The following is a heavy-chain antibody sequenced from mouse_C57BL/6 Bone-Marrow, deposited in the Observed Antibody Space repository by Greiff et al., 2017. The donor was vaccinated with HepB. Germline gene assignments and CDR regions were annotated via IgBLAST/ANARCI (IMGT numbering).Heavy chain of an antibody. CDR1: GFTFSDYG. Sequence: EVHLVESGGGLVKPGGSLKLSCAASGFTFSDYGMHWVRQAPEKGLEWVAYISSGSSTIYYADTVKGRFTISRDNAKNTLFLQMTSLRSEDTAMYYCARQGIYYDYRMDYWGQGTSVTVSS. CDR2: ISSGSSTI. V-gene: IGHV5-17*01. CDR3: ARQGIYYDYRMDY. D-gene: IGHD2-4*01. J-gene: IGHJ4*01.